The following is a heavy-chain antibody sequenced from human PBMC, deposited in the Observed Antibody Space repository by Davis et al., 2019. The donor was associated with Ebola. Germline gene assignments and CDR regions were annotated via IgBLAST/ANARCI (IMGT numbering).Heavy chain of an antibody. CDR3: ARRYADSSGYYFGY. Sequence: SETLSLTCAVYGGSFSGYYWSWIRQPPGKGLEWIGEINHSGSTNYNPSLKSRLTISVDTSKNQFSLKLSSVTAADTAVYYCARRYADSSGYYFGYWGQGTLVTVSS. CDR2: INHSGST. V-gene: IGHV4-34*01. J-gene: IGHJ4*02. CDR1: GGSFSGYY. D-gene: IGHD3-22*01.